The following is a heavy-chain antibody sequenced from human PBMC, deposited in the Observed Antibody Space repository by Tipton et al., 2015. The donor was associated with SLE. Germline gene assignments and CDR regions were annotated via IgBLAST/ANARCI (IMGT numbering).Heavy chain of an antibody. CDR1: GYSFNNYW. CDR2: IYPGDSAT. CDR3: ARHVLGGVILVDH. V-gene: IGHV5-51*01. J-gene: IGHJ4*02. Sequence: QLVQSGAEVKKSGESLKISCKGSGYSFNNYWIGWVRQMPGKGLEWMGIIYPGDSATTYSPSFLGQVTISADKSISTAYLQWRSLKASDTAMYYCARHVLGGVILVDHWGQGTLVTVSS. D-gene: IGHD3-16*02.